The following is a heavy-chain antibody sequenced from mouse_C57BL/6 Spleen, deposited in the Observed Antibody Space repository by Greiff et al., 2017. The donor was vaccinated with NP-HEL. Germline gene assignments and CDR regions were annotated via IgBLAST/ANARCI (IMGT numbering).Heavy chain of an antibody. Sequence: VQLQQSGPGLVQPSQSLSITCTVSGFSLTSYGVHWVRQSPGKGLEWLGVIWSGGSTDYNVAFISRLSISKDNSKSQVFFKMNSLQADDTAIYYCASYDYDDYYAMDYWGQGTSVTVSS. V-gene: IGHV2-2*01. CDR2: IWSGGST. D-gene: IGHD2-4*01. J-gene: IGHJ4*01. CDR1: GFSLTSYG. CDR3: ASYDYDDYYAMDY.